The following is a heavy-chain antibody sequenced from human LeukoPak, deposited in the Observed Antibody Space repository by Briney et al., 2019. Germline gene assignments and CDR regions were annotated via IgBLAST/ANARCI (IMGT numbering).Heavy chain of an antibody. J-gene: IGHJ6*02. CDR3: ARDEAYSSSWYKNYYYGMDV. Sequence: GGSLRLSCAAPGFTFSSYWMSWVRQAPGKGLEWVANIKQDGSEKYYVDSVKGRFTISRDNAKNSLYLQMNSLRAEDTAVYYCARDEAYSSSWYKNYYYGMDVWGQGTTVTVSS. CDR1: GFTFSSYW. V-gene: IGHV3-7*01. CDR2: IKQDGSEK. D-gene: IGHD6-13*01.